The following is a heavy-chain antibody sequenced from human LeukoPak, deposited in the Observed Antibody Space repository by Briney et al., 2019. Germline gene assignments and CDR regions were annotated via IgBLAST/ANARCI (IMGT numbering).Heavy chain of an antibody. V-gene: IGHV3-30-3*01. CDR3: ARARGAAAVHYFDY. CDR1: GFTFSSYA. CDR2: ISYDGSNK. Sequence: GGSLRLSCAASGFTFSSYAMHWVRQAPGKGLEGVAVISYDGSNKYYADSVKGRFTISRDNSKNTLYLQMNSLRAEDTAVYYCARARGAAAVHYFDYWGQGTLVTVSS. D-gene: IGHD6-13*01. J-gene: IGHJ4*02.